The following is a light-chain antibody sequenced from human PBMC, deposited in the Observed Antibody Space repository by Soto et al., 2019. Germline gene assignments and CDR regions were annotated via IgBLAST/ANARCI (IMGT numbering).Light chain of an antibody. CDR2: GAS. CDR3: QQYNNWLWT. V-gene: IGKV3-15*01. Sequence: EVVMTQSPATLSVSPGERVTLSCRASQSINAHLAWYQQKPGQAPRLLIHGASTRATGIPARFSGSGFGIEFILTISSLQSEDFAVYYCQQYNNWLWTFGQGTKVEIQ. CDR1: QSINAH. J-gene: IGKJ1*01.